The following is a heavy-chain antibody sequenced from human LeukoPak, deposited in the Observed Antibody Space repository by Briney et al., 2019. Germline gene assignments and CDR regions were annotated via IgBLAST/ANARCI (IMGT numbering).Heavy chain of an antibody. CDR3: ARRWNYGRNYYIDV. V-gene: IGHV4-34*01. CDR2: INDSGRT. CDR1: GGSFSNDY. D-gene: IGHD1-7*01. Sequence: SETLSLTCAVYGGSFSNDYWSWIRQPPGRGLEWIGEINDSGRTNYNPSLMSRVPVSVDTSKNQFSLRLNSVTATHTAVYYCARRWNYGRNYYIDVWGNGATVSVSS. J-gene: IGHJ6*03.